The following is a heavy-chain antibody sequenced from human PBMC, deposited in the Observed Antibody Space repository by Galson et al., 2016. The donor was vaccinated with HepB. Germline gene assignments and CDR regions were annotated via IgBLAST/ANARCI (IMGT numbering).Heavy chain of an antibody. CDR2: ISAYDGNS. D-gene: IGHD3-10*01. J-gene: IGHJ6*02. CDR3: ARGSRSIPYYYYGLDV. CDR1: GYNFNSYS. V-gene: IGHV1-18*01. Sequence: SVKVSCKASGYNFNSYSITWVRQAPGQGLEWMGWISAYDGNSNYAQNLQDRVTLTSDTSTSTAYMELRSLRSDDTALYYCARGSRSIPYYYYGLDVWGQGTTVTVSS.